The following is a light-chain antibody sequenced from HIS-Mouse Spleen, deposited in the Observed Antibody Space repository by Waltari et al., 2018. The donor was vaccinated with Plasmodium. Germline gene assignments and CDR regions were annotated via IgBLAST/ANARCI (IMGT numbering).Light chain of an antibody. Sequence: QSVLTQPPSASGTPGQRVTISSSGSSPTIASTTVTWYQQRPGTAPNLLIYSNNHRPSGVPDRFSGSKSGTSASLAISGLQSEDEADYYCAAWDDSLNGWVFGGGTKLTVL. CDR1: SPTIASTT. CDR2: SNN. V-gene: IGLV1-44*01. CDR3: AAWDDSLNGWV. J-gene: IGLJ3*02.